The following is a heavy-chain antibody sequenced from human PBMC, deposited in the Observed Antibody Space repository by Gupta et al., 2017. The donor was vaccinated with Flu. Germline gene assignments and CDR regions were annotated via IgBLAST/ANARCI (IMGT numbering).Heavy chain of an antibody. V-gene: IGHV4-59*08. D-gene: IGHD3-22*01. Sequence: QVQLQESGPGLVKPSETLSLTCTVSGGSISSYYWSWIRQPPGKGLEWIGYIYYSGSTNYNPSLKSRVTISVDTSKNQFSLKLSSVTAADTAVYYCARGTGTYYYDSSGYYFMSSWFDPWGQGTLVTVSS. CDR1: GGSISSYY. CDR3: ARGTGTYYYDSSGYYFMSSWFDP. J-gene: IGHJ5*02. CDR2: IYYSGST.